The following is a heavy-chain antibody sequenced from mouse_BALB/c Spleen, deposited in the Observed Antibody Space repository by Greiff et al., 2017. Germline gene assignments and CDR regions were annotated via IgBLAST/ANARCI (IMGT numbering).Heavy chain of an antibody. CDR3: ARGDDYDGFAY. J-gene: IGHJ3*01. D-gene: IGHD2-4*01. V-gene: IGHV1-82*01. CDR1: GYAFSSSW. CDR2: IYPGDGDT. Sequence: QVQLQQSGPELVKPGASVKISCKASGYAFSSSWMNWVKQRPGQGLEWIGRIYPGDGDTNYNGKFKGKATLTADKSSSTAYMQLSSLTSVDSAVYFCARGDDYDGFAYWGQGTLVTVSA.